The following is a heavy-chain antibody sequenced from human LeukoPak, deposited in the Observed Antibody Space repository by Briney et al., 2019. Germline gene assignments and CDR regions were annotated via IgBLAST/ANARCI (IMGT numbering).Heavy chain of an antibody. D-gene: IGHD6-13*01. CDR1: GFTCSGSA. V-gene: IGHV3-73*01. CDR2: IRSKANSYAT. CDR3: TRSQAAAAPGGPTSYWYFDL. J-gene: IGHJ2*01. Sequence: PGGSLKLSCAASGFTCSGSAMHWVRQASGKGLEWVGRIRSKANSYATAYAASVKGRFTISRDDSKNTAYLQMNSLKTEDTAVYYCTRSQAAAAPGGPTSYWYFDLWGRGTLVTVSS.